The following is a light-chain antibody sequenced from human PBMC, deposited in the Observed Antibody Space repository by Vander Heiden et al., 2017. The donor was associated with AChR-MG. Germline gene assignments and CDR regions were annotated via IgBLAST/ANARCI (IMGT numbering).Light chain of an antibody. V-gene: IGLV3-1*01. CDR3: QARNGPTVV. CDR2: QNT. Sequence: SFDLTQPPPASVSPGPPATIACSADQMGTKHGCWDPHQHGQSPVQVIYQNTNRASGIRERCSGSTSVKTATMTSSGTQAIDEDDYYCQARNGPTVVFGGGTKLTVL. J-gene: IGLJ2*01. CDR1: QMGTKH.